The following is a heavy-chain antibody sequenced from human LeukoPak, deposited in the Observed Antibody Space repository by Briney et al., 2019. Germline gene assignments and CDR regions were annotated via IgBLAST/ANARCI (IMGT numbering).Heavy chain of an antibody. CDR3: ARGRYPHS. V-gene: IGHV4-34*01. Sequence: PSETLSLTCAVYGGSFSGYYWSWIRQPPGKGLEWIGEINHSGSTNYNPSLKSRVTISVDTSKNQFSLKLSSATAADTAVYYCARGRYPHSWGQGTLVTVSS. CDR1: GGSFSGYY. D-gene: IGHD1-26*01. J-gene: IGHJ4*02. CDR2: INHSGST.